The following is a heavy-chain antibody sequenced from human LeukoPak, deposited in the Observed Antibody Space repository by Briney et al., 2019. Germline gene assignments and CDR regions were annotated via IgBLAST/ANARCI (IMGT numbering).Heavy chain of an antibody. Sequence: GGSLRLSCAASGFTFSSFAMSWVRQAPGKGLEWVSSISASGGSTHYADSVKGRFTLSRDNSKNTLYLQMNSLGAEDTAVYYCAKESYDHVWGSYPSKWGQGTLVTVSS. J-gene: IGHJ4*02. V-gene: IGHV3-23*01. D-gene: IGHD3-16*02. CDR1: GFTFSSFA. CDR3: AKESYDHVWGSYPSK. CDR2: ISASGGST.